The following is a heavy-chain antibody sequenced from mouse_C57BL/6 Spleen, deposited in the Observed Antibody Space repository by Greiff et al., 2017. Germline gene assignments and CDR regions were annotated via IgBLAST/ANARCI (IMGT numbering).Heavy chain of an antibody. CDR2: IRNKANGYTT. CDR3: ARYYYFDY. J-gene: IGHJ2*01. Sequence: EVKLVESGGGLVQPGGSLSLSCAASGFTFTDYYMSWVRQPPGKALEWLGFIRNKANGYTTEYSASVKGRFTISRDNSHSILYLQMNALRAEDSSTYYCARYYYFDYWGQGTTLTVSS. V-gene: IGHV7-3*01. CDR1: GFTFTDYY.